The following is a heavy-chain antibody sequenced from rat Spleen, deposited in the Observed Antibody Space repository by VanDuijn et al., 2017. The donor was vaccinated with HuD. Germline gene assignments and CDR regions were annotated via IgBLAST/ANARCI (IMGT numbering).Heavy chain of an antibody. J-gene: IGHJ3*01. CDR1: GFTFSDYY. Sequence: EVQLVESGGGLVQPGRSLKLSCAASGFTFSDYYMAWVRQAPSQGLEWVASISYDGGSTFYRDSVKGRFTISRDDATSSLYLQMDSLRSEDTATYYCTTMSNWFVYWGQGTLVTVSS. CDR3: TTMSNWFVY. CDR2: ISYDGGST. V-gene: IGHV5-20*01.